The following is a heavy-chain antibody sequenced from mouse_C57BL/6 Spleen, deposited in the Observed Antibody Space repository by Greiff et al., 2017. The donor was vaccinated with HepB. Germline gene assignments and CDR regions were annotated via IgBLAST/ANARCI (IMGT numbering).Heavy chain of an antibody. Sequence: QVQLQQPGAELVKPGASVKLSCKASGYTFTSYWMQWVKQRPGQGLEWIGEIDPSDSYTNYNQKFKGKATLTVDTSSSTAYMQLSSLTSEDSAVYYCARRMSRPGGAMDYWGQGTSVTVSS. V-gene: IGHV1-50*01. D-gene: IGHD3-3*01. CDR1: GYTFTSYW. CDR3: ARRMSRPGGAMDY. J-gene: IGHJ4*01. CDR2: IDPSDSYT.